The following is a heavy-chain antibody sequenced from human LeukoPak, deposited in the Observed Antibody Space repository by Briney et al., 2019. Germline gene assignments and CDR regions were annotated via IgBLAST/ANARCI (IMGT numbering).Heavy chain of an antibody. CDR2: IKKDGSEK. D-gene: IGHD3-10*01. V-gene: IGHV3-7*01. Sequence: GGSLRLSCAASGFTFSSYWMTWVRQAPGKGLEWVANIKKDGSEKFYVDSVKGRFTISRDNPKNSLYLQMNSLRAEDTAVYYCARVGDYYGSIGSDYRGQGTLVTVSS. CDR1: GFTFSSYW. CDR3: ARVGDYYGSIGSDY. J-gene: IGHJ4*02.